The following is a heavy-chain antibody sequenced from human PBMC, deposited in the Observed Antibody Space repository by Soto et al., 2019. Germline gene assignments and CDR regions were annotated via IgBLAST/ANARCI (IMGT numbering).Heavy chain of an antibody. Sequence: GGSLRLSCAASGFTFSSYSMNWVRQAPGKGLEWVSYISSSSSTIYYADSVKGRFTISRDNAKNSLYLQMNSLRAEDTAVYYCARDRWYLSDYDSSGYYNWFDPWGQGTLVTVSS. D-gene: IGHD3-22*01. CDR2: ISSSSSTI. V-gene: IGHV3-48*01. CDR1: GFTFSSYS. J-gene: IGHJ5*02. CDR3: ARDRWYLSDYDSSGYYNWFDP.